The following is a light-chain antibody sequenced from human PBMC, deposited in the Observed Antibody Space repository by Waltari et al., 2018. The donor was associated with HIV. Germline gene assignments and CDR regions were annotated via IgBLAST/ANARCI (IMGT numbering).Light chain of an antibody. CDR1: QSISSY. V-gene: IGKV1-39*01. CDR3: QQTYSTPRT. CDR2: AAS. J-gene: IGKJ1*01. Sequence: DIQMTQSPSSLSASVGDRVTITCRASQSISSYLNWYQQKQEKAPKLLIYAASSLQSGVPSRFSGSGSGKDFTLTISSLQPEDFASYYCQQTYSTPRTFAQGTKVEIK.